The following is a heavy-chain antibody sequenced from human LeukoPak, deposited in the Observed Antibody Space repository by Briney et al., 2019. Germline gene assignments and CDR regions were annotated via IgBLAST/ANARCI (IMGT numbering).Heavy chain of an antibody. CDR2: IYYSGTT. CDR3: ARDAAGYSSSWEFDY. CDR1: AGSITSNY. Sequence: SETLSLTCTVSAGSITSNYWSWLRQPPGEGLEGIGYIYYSGTTDYNPHLHRQVTISLDGSKSQFSLSLNSVTAADTAMYYCARDAAGYSSSWEFDYWGQGRVVTVSS. V-gene: IGHV4-59*01. D-gene: IGHD6-13*01. J-gene: IGHJ4*02.